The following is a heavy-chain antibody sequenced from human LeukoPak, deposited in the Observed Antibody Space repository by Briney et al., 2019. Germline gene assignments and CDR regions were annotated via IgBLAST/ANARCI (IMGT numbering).Heavy chain of an antibody. J-gene: IGHJ4*02. D-gene: IGHD3-16*01. CDR2: IKEDGSEK. Sequence: GGSLRLSCAASGFTFRSYWMSWVRQAPGKGLEWVANIKEDGSEKYYVDSVKGRFTISRDNAKNSLYLQMNSLRAEDTAVYYCASMRGHYFDYWGQGTLVTVSS. CDR1: GFTFRSYW. CDR3: ASMRGHYFDY. V-gene: IGHV3-7*01.